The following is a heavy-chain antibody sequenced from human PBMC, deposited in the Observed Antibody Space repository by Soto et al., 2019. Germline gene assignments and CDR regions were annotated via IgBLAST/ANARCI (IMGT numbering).Heavy chain of an antibody. CDR2: IDPSDSYT. D-gene: IGHD2-15*01. CDR1: VYSFTSYW. Sequence: GASLKISCKGSVYSFTSYWISWVRQMPGKGLEWMGRIDPSDSYTNYSPSFQGHVTISADTSISTAYLQWSSLKASDTAMYYCARDYCSGGSCYFFYYGMDVWGQGTTVTVSS. J-gene: IGHJ6*02. V-gene: IGHV5-10-1*01. CDR3: ARDYCSGGSCYFFYYGMDV.